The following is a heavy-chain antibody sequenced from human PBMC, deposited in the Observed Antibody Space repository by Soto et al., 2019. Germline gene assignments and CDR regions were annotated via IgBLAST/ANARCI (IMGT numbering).Heavy chain of an antibody. J-gene: IGHJ5*02. CDR1: GGTFSSYA. D-gene: IGHD3-3*01. CDR3: AKEAYTIFGVASWFDP. V-gene: IGHV1-69*13. CDR2: IIPIFGTA. Sequence: GASVKVSCKASGGTFSSYAISWVRQAPGQGLEWMGGIIPIFGTANHAQKFQGRVTITADESTSTAYMELSSLRSEDTAVYYCAKEAYTIFGVASWFDPWGQGTLVTVSS.